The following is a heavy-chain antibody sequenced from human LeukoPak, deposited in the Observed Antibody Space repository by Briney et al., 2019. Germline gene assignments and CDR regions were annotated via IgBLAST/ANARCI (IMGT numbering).Heavy chain of an antibody. CDR3: ARGAGTSPFDY. Sequence: PSETLSLTCAVYGGSFSGYYWSWIRQPPGKGLEWIGEINHSGSTNYNPSLKSRVTISVDTSKNQFSLKLSSATAADTAVYYCARGAGTSPFDYWGQGTLVTVSS. V-gene: IGHV4-34*01. CDR2: INHSGST. D-gene: IGHD6-13*01. CDR1: GGSFSGYY. J-gene: IGHJ4*02.